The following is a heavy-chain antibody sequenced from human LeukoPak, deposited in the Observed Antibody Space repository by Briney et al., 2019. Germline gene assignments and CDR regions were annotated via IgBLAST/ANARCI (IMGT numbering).Heavy chain of an antibody. CDR2: IYHSGST. CDR3: ASDCSSTSCQEN. J-gene: IGHJ4*02. D-gene: IGHD2-2*01. V-gene: IGHV4-30-2*01. CDR1: GGSISSGGYY. Sequence: SETLSLTCTVSGGSISSGGYYWSWIRQPPGKGLEWIGYIYHSGSTYYNPSLKSRVTISVDRSKNQFSLKLSSVTAADTAVYYCASDCSSTSCQENWGQGTLVTVSS.